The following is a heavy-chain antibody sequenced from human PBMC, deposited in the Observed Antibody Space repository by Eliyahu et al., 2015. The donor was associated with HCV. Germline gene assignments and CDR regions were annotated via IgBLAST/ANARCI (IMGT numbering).Heavy chain of an antibody. D-gene: IGHD3-9*01. V-gene: IGHV1-46*03. Sequence: QVQLVQSGAEVKKPGASVRVSCXASGYTFTSYYIHWVRQAPGQGLEWMGVINPSGGSTSYAQRFQGRVTMTRDTSTSTVYMEVSGLRSDDTAVYYCTRPHEPQPYLRFYDWSPGGGFDFWGQGTLVTVSS. CDR2: INPSGGST. CDR3: TRPHEPQPYLRFYDWSPGGGFDF. CDR1: GYTFTSYY. J-gene: IGHJ4*02.